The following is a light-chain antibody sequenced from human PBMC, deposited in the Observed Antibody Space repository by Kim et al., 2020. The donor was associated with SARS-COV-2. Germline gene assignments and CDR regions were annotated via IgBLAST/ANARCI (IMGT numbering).Light chain of an antibody. J-gene: IGLJ2*01. CDR2: DVS. V-gene: IGLV2-14*03. CDR3: SSYTGSSSLV. CDR1: YNH. Sequence: YNHVSWYQHHPGKAPKVMIHDVSERPSGVSNRFSGSKSGNTASLTISGLQAEDEADYYCSSYTGSSSLVFGGGTQLTVL.